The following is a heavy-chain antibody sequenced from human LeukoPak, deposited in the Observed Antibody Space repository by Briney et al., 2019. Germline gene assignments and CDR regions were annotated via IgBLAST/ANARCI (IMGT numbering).Heavy chain of an antibody. CDR1: GYTFTGYY. Sequence: GASVKVSCKASGYTFTGYYMHWVRQAPGQGLEWMGWINPNSGGTNYAQKFQGRVTMTRGTSISTAYMELSRLRSDDTAVYYCARLPAGYNWNDVGYWGQGTLVTVSS. CDR3: ARLPAGYNWNDVGY. D-gene: IGHD1-1*01. CDR2: INPNSGGT. J-gene: IGHJ4*02. V-gene: IGHV1-2*02.